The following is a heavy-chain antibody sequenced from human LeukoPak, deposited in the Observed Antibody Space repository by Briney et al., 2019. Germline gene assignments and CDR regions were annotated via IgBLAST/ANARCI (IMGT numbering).Heavy chain of an antibody. CDR2: ITSTSTYI. V-gene: IGHV3-21*01. J-gene: IGHJ4*02. D-gene: IGHD5-12*01. CDR3: VRRGPNNSGLDY. Sequence: GGSLRLSCAASGFTFRSYTFNWVRQAPGKGLEWVASITSTSTYIYYADSVQGRFAVSRDNAKNSLYLQMNSLRAEDTAVFYCVRRGPNNSGLDYWGQGTLVTVSS. CDR1: GFTFRSYT.